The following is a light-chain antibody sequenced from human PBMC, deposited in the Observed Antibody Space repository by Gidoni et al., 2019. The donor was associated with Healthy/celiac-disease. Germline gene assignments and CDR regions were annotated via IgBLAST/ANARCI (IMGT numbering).Light chain of an antibody. V-gene: IGKV1-39*01. CDR1: QSISSH. Sequence: LQMTQSPSSLSASVGDRVTITCRASQSISSHLNWYQQKPGKAPKLLTYAASSLQSGVPSRFSGSGSGTDFTLTISSLQPEDFATYYCQQSYSTPPYTFGQGTKLEIK. CDR2: AAS. CDR3: QQSYSTPPYT. J-gene: IGKJ2*01.